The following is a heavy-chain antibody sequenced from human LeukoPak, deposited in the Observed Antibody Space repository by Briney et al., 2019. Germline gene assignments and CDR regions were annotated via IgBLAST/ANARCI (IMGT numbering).Heavy chain of an antibody. CDR1: GFTFSSYE. J-gene: IGHJ4*02. Sequence: GGSLRLSCVASGFTFSSYEMNWVRQAPGKGLEWVSYISSSGFIMYYADSVEGRFTISRDNAKNSLYLQMNSLRVEDTAVFFCARQSSIWNDGTNTDFNSWGQGTLVTVSS. CDR3: ARQSSIWNDGTNTDFNS. D-gene: IGHD1-1*01. V-gene: IGHV3-48*03. CDR2: ISSSGFIM.